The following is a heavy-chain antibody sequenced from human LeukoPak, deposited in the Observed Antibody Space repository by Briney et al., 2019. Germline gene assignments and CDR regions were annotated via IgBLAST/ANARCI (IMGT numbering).Heavy chain of an antibody. CDR2: INPSGGST. CDR1: GYTFTSYY. J-gene: IGHJ4*02. V-gene: IGHV1-46*01. D-gene: IGHD3-16*01. CDR3: ASASGGVRPSDY. Sequence: GASVKVSCKASGYTFTSYYMHWVRQAPGQGLEWMGIINPSGGSTSYAQKFQGRVTMTRDMSTSTVYMELSSLRSEDTAVYYCASASGGVRPSDYWGQETLVTVSS.